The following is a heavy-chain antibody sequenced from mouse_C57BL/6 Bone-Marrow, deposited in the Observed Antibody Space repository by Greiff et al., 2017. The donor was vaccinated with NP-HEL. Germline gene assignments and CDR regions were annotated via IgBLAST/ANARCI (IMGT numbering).Heavy chain of an antibody. Sequence: QVQLQQPGAELVMPGASVKLSCKASGYTFTGYGRHWVKQRPGQGLEWIGEIDPSDSYTNYNQKFKGKSTLTVDKSSSTAYMQLSSLTSEDSAVYYCARTNYWGQGTTLTVSS. CDR1: GYTFTGYG. CDR3: ARTNY. CDR2: IDPSDSYT. V-gene: IGHV1-69*01. J-gene: IGHJ2*01.